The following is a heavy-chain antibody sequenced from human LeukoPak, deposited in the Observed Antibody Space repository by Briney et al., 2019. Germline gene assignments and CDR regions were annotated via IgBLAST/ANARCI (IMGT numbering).Heavy chain of an antibody. V-gene: IGHV1-18*01. Sequence: ASVKVSCKASGYTFTSYGINWVRQAPGQGLEWMGWISAYNGNTNYAQKLQGRVTMTTDSSTSTAYMELRSLRSDDTAVYYCARDRPEITMIVVVITSMDYWGQGTLVTVSS. CDR1: GYTFTSYG. D-gene: IGHD3-22*01. J-gene: IGHJ4*02. CDR2: ISAYNGNT. CDR3: ARDRPEITMIVVVITSMDY.